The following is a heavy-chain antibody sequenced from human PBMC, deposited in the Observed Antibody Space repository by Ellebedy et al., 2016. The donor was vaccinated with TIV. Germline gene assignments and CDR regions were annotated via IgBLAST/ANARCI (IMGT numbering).Heavy chain of an antibody. CDR2: ISGSGGST. Sequence: GESLKISXAASGFTFSSYAMSWVRQAPGKGLEWVSAISGSGGSTYYADSVKGRFTISRDNSKNTLYLQMNSLRAEDTAVYYCAKDLLAGFGELWVPWFDPWGQGTLVTVSS. J-gene: IGHJ5*02. CDR1: GFTFSSYA. V-gene: IGHV3-23*01. D-gene: IGHD3-10*01. CDR3: AKDLLAGFGELWVPWFDP.